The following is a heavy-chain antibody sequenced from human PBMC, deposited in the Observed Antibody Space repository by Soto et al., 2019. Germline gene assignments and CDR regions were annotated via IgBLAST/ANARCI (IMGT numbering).Heavy chain of an antibody. CDR1: GGSFSGYY. V-gene: IGHV4-34*01. Sequence: SETLSLTCAVYGGSFSGYYWSWIRQPPGKGLEWIGEINHSGSTNYNPSLKSRVTISVDTSKNQFSLKLSSVTAADTAVNYCARGRTSYYYDSSGRRAAFDIWGQGTMVTVSS. D-gene: IGHD3-22*01. J-gene: IGHJ3*02. CDR2: INHSGST. CDR3: ARGRTSYYYDSSGRRAAFDI.